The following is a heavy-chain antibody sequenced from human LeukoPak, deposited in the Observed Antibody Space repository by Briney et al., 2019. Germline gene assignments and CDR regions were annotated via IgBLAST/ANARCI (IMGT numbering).Heavy chain of an antibody. D-gene: IGHD6-19*01. Sequence: PGGSLRLSCAASGFTFSTYAMSWVRQAPGKGLEWVSGLNAVDSGTYYADSVKGRFTISRDNSKNTLYLQVNSLRAEDTAVYYCVKDATRSSGWYYFDFWGHGTLVTVSS. CDR3: VKDATRSSGWYYFDF. J-gene: IGHJ4*01. CDR1: GFTFSTYA. V-gene: IGHV3-23*01. CDR2: LNAVDSGT.